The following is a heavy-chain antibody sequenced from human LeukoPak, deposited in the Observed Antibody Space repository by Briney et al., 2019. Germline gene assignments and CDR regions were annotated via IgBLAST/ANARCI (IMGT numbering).Heavy chain of an antibody. CDR3: ARGLWFGELYRDYYYYYMDV. D-gene: IGHD3-10*01. Sequence: ASVKVSCKASGYTFTNYGINWVRQAPGQGLEWMGWISTSNGNTNYAENLQGRVTMTTDTSTSTAYMELRSLRSEDTAVYYCARGLWFGELYRDYYYYYMDVWGKGTTVTVSS. CDR2: ISTSNGNT. CDR1: GYTFTNYG. V-gene: IGHV1-18*01. J-gene: IGHJ6*03.